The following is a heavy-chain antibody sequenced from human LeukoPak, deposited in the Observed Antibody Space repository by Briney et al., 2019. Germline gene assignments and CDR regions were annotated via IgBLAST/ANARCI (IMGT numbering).Heavy chain of an antibody. CDR3: ARALGGSGSYSDY. Sequence: PSETLSLPCTVSGYSISSGYYWGWIRQPPGKGLEWIGSIYHSGSTYYNPSLKSRVTISVDTSKNQFSLKLSSVTAADTAVYYCARALGGSGSYSDYWGQGTLVTVSS. CDR2: IYHSGST. V-gene: IGHV4-38-2*02. CDR1: GYSISSGYY. D-gene: IGHD3-10*01. J-gene: IGHJ4*02.